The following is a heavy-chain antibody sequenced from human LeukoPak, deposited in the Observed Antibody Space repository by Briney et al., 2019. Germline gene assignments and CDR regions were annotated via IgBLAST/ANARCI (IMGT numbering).Heavy chain of an antibody. CDR3: AREGGYCSGSSCYLGHFQH. D-gene: IGHD2-15*01. CDR1: GRSFSGYY. CDR2: INHSGST. Sequence: SETLSLTCAVYGRSFSGYYWSWIRQPPGKGLEWIGDINHSGSTNYNPSLMSRVTISVDTSKNQFSLKLSSVTAADTAVYYCAREGGYCSGSSCYLGHFQHWGQGTLVTVSS. J-gene: IGHJ1*01. V-gene: IGHV4-34*01.